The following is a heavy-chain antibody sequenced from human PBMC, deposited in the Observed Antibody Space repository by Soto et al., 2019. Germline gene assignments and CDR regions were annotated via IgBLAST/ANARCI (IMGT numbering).Heavy chain of an antibody. CDR3: ARHHDS. Sequence: QVQLQESGPGLVKPSETLSLTCTVSGGSISSHYWRWIRQPPGKGLEWIGYIYYSGSTNYNPSLKSRVTISVDTAKNQFSLKLSSVTAADTAVYYCARHHDSWGQGTLVTVSS. J-gene: IGHJ4*02. V-gene: IGHV4-59*08. CDR2: IYYSGST. CDR1: GGSISSHY.